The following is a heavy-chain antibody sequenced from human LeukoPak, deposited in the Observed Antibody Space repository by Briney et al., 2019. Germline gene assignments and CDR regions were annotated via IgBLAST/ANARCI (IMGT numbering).Heavy chain of an antibody. V-gene: IGHV3-23*01. CDR2: INDNGANT. Sequence: GGSLRLSCAASGFTFKEYGMSWVRQAPGKGLEWVSTINDNGANTHYADSVKGRLTISRDSSKNTLFLQMNSLRADDTARYYCTKGDGGWYPIDSWGQGTLIIVSS. J-gene: IGHJ4*02. CDR1: GFTFKEYG. D-gene: IGHD6-19*01. CDR3: TKGDGGWYPIDS.